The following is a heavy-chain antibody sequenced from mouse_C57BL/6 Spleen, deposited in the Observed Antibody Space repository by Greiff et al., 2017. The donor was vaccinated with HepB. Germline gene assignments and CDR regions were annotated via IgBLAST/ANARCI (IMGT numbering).Heavy chain of an antibody. Sequence: VQLQQPGAELVKPGASVKLSCKASGYTFTSYWMHWVKQRPGQGLEWIGMIHPNSGSTNYNEKFKSKATLTVDKSSRTAYMQLSSLTSEDSAVYYCARGDWDGGCFKDYRGPGTTLTVSS. CDR2: IHPNSGST. J-gene: IGHJ2*01. D-gene: IGHD4-1*01. CDR3: ARGDWDGGCFKDY. CDR1: GYTFTSYW. V-gene: IGHV1-64*01.